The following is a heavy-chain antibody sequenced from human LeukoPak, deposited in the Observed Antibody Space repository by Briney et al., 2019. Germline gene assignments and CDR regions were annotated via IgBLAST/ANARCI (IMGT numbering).Heavy chain of an antibody. Sequence: NPSETLSLTCTVSGGSISSGGYYWSWIRQHPGKGLEWIGYIYYSGSTYYNPSLKSRVTISVDTSKNQFSLKLSSVTAADTAVYYCASSTAAIYEGLNWFDPWGQGTLVTVSS. CDR1: GGSISSGGYY. V-gene: IGHV4-31*03. D-gene: IGHD2-2*01. J-gene: IGHJ5*02. CDR3: ASSTAAIYEGLNWFDP. CDR2: IYYSGST.